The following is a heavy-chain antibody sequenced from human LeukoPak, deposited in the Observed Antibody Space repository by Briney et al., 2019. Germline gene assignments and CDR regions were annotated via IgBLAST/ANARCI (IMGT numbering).Heavy chain of an antibody. CDR3: ARDGGLGGGGGYYFDY. Sequence: GASVKVSCTASGGTFSSYAISWVRQAPGQGLEWMGGIIPIFGKANYAQKFQGRVTITTDESTSTAYMELSSLRSEDTAVYYCARDGGLGGGGGYYFDYWGQGTLVTVSS. V-gene: IGHV1-69*05. CDR1: GGTFSSYA. D-gene: IGHD3-16*01. CDR2: IIPIFGKA. J-gene: IGHJ4*02.